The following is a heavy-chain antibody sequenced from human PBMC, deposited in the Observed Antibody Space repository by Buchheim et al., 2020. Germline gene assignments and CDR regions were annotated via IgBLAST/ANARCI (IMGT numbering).Heavy chain of an antibody. Sequence: QVQLVESGGGVVQPGRSLRLSCAASGFTFSSYGMHWVRQAPGKGLEWVAVIWYDGSNKYYADSVKGRFTISRDNSKNTLYLQMNSLRAEDTAVYYCAREITGKNWNSFDYWGQGTL. CDR3: AREITGKNWNSFDY. CDR1: GFTFSSYG. D-gene: IGHD1-7*01. V-gene: IGHV3-33*01. J-gene: IGHJ4*02. CDR2: IWYDGSNK.